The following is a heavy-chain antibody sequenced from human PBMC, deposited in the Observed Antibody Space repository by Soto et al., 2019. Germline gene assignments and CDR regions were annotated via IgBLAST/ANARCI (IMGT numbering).Heavy chain of an antibody. CDR3: AKVRQFRSYYESAGHYND. CDR2: ISGRGGVT. Sequence: EVQLLESGGGLVQPGGSLRLTCVGSGFTFRNQDMRWVRQAPGKGLEWVSGISGRGGVTYYADSVKGRFTISRDNSKNTLYLQMNNRRDNDTAVYYCAKVRQFRSYYESAGHYNDWGQGTLVTVSS. D-gene: IGHD3-22*01. J-gene: IGHJ4*02. CDR1: GFTFRNQD. V-gene: IGHV3-23*01.